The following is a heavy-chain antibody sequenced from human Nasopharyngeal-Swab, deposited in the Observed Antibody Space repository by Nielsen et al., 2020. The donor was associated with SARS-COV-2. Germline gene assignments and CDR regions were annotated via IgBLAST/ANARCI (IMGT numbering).Heavy chain of an antibody. D-gene: IGHD2-8*01. CDR2: ISGSGGST. Sequence: GESLKISCAASGFTFSSYSMNWVRQAPGKGLEWVSAISGSGGSTYYADSVKGRFTISRDNSKNTLYLQMNSLRAEDTAVYYCAKDGNARNYYYGMDVWGQGTTVTVSS. CDR1: GFTFSSYS. CDR3: AKDGNARNYYYGMDV. J-gene: IGHJ6*02. V-gene: IGHV3-23*01.